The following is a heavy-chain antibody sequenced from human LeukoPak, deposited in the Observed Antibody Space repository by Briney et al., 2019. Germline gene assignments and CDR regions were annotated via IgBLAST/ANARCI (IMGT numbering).Heavy chain of an antibody. CDR2: MNPNSGNT. J-gene: IGHJ4*02. V-gene: IGHV1-8*02. Sequence: ASVKVSCKASGYTFTGYYMHWVRQAPGQGLERMGWMNPNSGNTGYAQKFQGRVTMTRNTSISTAYMELSSLRSEDTAVYYCARGINIRSSSCGYWGQGTLVTVSS. CDR1: GYTFTGYY. D-gene: IGHD6-13*01. CDR3: ARGINIRSSSCGY.